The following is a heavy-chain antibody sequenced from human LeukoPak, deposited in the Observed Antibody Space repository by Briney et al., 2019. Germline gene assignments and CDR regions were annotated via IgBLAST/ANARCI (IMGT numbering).Heavy chain of an antibody. CDR3: TRVTYYYDNSGYFHFDS. D-gene: IGHD3-22*01. V-gene: IGHV3-49*04. CDR2: IRRKAHGGTT. CDR1: GFTFGDYA. J-gene: IGHJ4*02. Sequence: GGSLRLSCTTSGFTFGDYAMSWVRQAPGKGLEWVSFIRRKAHGGTTEYAASVKGRFSSSRDDSKSIAYLQMNSLKTEDTAVYLCTRVTYYYDNSGYFHFDSWGQGSLVTVSS.